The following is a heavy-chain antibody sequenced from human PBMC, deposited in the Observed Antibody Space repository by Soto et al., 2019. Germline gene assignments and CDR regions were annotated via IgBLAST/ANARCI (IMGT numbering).Heavy chain of an antibody. Sequence: EVQLVESGGGLVQPGGSLRLFCAASGFTFSSYSMNWVRQAPGKGLEWVSYISSSSSTIYYADSVKGRFTISRDNAKNSLYLQMNSLRDEDTAVYYCARIPVLRHFDALYDGMDVWGQGTTVTVSS. D-gene: IGHD3-9*01. CDR3: ARIPVLRHFDALYDGMDV. CDR1: GFTFSSYS. J-gene: IGHJ6*02. V-gene: IGHV3-48*02. CDR2: ISSSSSTI.